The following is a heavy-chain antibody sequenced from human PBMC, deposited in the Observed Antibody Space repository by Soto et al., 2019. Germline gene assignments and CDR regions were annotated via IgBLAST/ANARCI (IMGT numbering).Heavy chain of an antibody. CDR3: AIADRGTTEPPGGG. CDR1: GFTFSSYA. V-gene: IGHV3-23*01. CDR2: ISGSGGST. Sequence: EVQLLESGGGLVQPGGSLRLSCAASGFTFSSYAMSWVRQAPGKGLEWVSAISGSGGSTYYADSVKGRFTISRDNSKNTLYLQMNSLRAEDTAVYYCAIADRGTTEPPGGGWGQGTLVTVSS. D-gene: IGHD1-1*01. J-gene: IGHJ4*02.